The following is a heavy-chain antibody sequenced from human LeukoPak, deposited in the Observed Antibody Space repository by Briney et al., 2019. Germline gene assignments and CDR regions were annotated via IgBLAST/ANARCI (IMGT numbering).Heavy chain of an antibody. D-gene: IGHD2-21*02. V-gene: IGHV3-23*01. CDR3: AKDLREYCGGDCHSHPLDY. CDR1: GFTFSSYA. J-gene: IGHJ4*02. Sequence: PGGSLRLSCAASGFTFSSYAMSWVRQAPGKGLEWVSAISGSGGSTYYADSVKGRFTISRDNSKNTLYLQMNSLRAEDTAVYYCAKDLREYCGGDCHSHPLDYWGQGTLVTVSS. CDR2: ISGSGGST.